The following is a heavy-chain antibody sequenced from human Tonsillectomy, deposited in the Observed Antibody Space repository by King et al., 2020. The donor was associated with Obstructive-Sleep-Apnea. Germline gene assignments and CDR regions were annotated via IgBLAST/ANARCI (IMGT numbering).Heavy chain of an antibody. V-gene: IGHV4-39*07. J-gene: IGHJ6*02. Sequence: QLQESGPGLGKPSETLSLTCTVSGGSISSRSYYWGWIRQPPGKGLGWIGSIYYRGSTYYNPSLKSRVTIPVETSMNQFSLKLSSVTAADTAVYYCARDWKRGYYYYGMDVWGQGTTVTVSS. CDR1: GGSISSRSYY. D-gene: IGHD1-1*01. CDR2: IYYRGST. CDR3: ARDWKRGYYYYGMDV.